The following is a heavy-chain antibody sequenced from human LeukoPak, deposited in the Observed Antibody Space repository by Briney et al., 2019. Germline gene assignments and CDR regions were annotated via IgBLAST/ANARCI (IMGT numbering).Heavy chain of an antibody. CDR2: IYSGGFT. CDR3: VRANGYCSGGSCPGY. Sequence: PGGSLRLSCAASGFTFSSYWMSWVRQAPGKGLEWVSVIYSGGFTYYADSVKGRFTISRDNSKNTLYLQMNSLRAEDTAVYYCVRANGYCSGGSCPGYWGQGTLVTVSS. J-gene: IGHJ4*02. D-gene: IGHD2-15*01. V-gene: IGHV3-66*01. CDR1: GFTFSSYW.